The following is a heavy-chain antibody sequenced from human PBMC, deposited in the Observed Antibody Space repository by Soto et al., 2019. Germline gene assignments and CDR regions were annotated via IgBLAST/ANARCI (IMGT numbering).Heavy chain of an antibody. V-gene: IGHV1-18*04. CDR3: ARDLMKLGKVIYYYYGMDV. Sequence: GASVKVSCKASGYTFTSYGISWVRQAPGQGLEWMGWISAYNGNTNYAQKLQGRVTMTTDTSTSTAYMELRSLRSDDTAVYYCARDLMKLGKVIYYYYGMDVWGQGTTVTVAS. CDR2: ISAYNGNT. J-gene: IGHJ6*02. CDR1: GYTFTSYG.